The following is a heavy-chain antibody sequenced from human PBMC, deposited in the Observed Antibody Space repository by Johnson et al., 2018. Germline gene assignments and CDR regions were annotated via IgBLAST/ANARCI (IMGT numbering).Heavy chain of an antibody. CDR3: ARAPPLYSGSSGKAFDI. Sequence: QVQLQQWGAGLLKPSETLSLTCAVYGGSFSGYYWSWIRQPPGKGLEWIGEINHSGSTNYNPSLKSRVTISVDTSKNQFSLKLSSVTAPDTAVYYCARAPPLYSGSSGKAFDIWGQGTMVTVSS. CDR2: INHSGST. J-gene: IGHJ3*02. V-gene: IGHV4-34*01. D-gene: IGHD6-6*01. CDR1: GGSFSGYY.